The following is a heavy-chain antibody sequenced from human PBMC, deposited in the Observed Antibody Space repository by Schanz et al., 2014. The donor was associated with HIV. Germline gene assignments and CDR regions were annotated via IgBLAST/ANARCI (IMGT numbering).Heavy chain of an antibody. D-gene: IGHD4-17*01. CDR1: GGSFSSYA. V-gene: IGHV1-69*06. J-gene: IGHJ3*02. CDR2: IIPSHAQMGGTIPSSDTT. Sequence: QVPLVQSGAEVKKPGSSVKVSCKASGGSFSSYAINWVRQAPGQGLEWMGGIIPSHAQMGGTIPSSDTTNYAQKLQGRVTITVDKSTSTAYMELSSLRLDDTAVYYCARGERTVHDAFDIWGQGTMVTVSS. CDR3: ARGERTVHDAFDI.